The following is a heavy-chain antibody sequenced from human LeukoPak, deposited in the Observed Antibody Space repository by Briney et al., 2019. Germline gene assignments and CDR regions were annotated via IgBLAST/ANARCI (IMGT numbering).Heavy chain of an antibody. CDR3: ARSYKVAAIMWYD. D-gene: IGHD2-2*02. CDR1: GYNFNGYY. J-gene: IGHJ4*02. CDR2: INPSSGDT. V-gene: IGHV1-2*02. Sequence: ASVKVSCKASGYNFNGYYIHWVRQAPGQGLEWMGWINPSSGDTNYAQKFQGRVTMIRDTSIRTAYMELSRLRSDDTAVYYCARSYKVAAIMWYDWGQGTLVNVSS.